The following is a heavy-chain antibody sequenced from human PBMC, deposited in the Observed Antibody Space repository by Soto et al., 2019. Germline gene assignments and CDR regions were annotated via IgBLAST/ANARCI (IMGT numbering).Heavy chain of an antibody. Sequence: SETLSLTCTVSGGSISSSSYYWGWIRQPPGKGLEWIGSIYYSGSTYYNPSLKSRVTISVDTSKNQFSLKLSSVTAADTAVYYCGYSYGFYFDYWGQGTLVTVSS. D-gene: IGHD5-18*01. J-gene: IGHJ4*02. CDR3: GYSYGFYFDY. CDR2: IYYSGST. CDR1: GGSISSSSYY. V-gene: IGHV4-39*01.